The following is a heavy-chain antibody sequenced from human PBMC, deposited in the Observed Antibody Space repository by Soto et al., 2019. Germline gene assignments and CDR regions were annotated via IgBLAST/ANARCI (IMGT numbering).Heavy chain of an antibody. J-gene: IGHJ6*02. Sequence: SETLSLTCTVSGGSISSSSYYWGWIRQPPGKGLEWIGSIYYSGSTYYNPSLKSRVTISVDTSKNQFSLKLSSVTAADTAVYYCARGCSGGSCTGLVGYYGMDVWGQGTTVTVSS. CDR1: GGSISSSSYY. D-gene: IGHD2-15*01. V-gene: IGHV4-39*01. CDR3: ARGCSGGSCTGLVGYYGMDV. CDR2: IYYSGST.